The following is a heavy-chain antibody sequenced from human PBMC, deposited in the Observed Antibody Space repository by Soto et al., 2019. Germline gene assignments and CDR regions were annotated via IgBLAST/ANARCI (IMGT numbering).Heavy chain of an antibody. CDR2: IKSTTDGAAT. CDR1: GFTFSHDW. Sequence: EVQLVESGGGLVKPGGSLRLSCAASGFTFSHDWMNWVRQAPGKGLEWVGRIKSTTDGAATDCAAPVKGRFTISSDDSNTTMYLHMHSLKTEDTAVYYCTSVGYCSGDNCDHDSYAMDVWGQGTTVTVSS. D-gene: IGHD2-15*01. V-gene: IGHV3-15*07. CDR3: TSVGYCSGDNCDHDSYAMDV. J-gene: IGHJ6*02.